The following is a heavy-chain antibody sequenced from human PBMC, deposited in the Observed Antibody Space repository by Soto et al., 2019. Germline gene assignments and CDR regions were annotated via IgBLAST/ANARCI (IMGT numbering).Heavy chain of an antibody. CDR3: ARGYCTATICDPWFDP. Sequence: GESLKISCQGPGYAFSSYWIAWVRQMPGKVLEWMGIIYPGDSDTRYSPSFQGQVTISVDKSITTAYLQWSSLKASDTAMYYCARGYCTATICDPWFDPWGQGXLVTVSS. V-gene: IGHV5-51*01. D-gene: IGHD2-8*02. CDR1: GYAFSSYW. J-gene: IGHJ5*02. CDR2: IYPGDSDT.